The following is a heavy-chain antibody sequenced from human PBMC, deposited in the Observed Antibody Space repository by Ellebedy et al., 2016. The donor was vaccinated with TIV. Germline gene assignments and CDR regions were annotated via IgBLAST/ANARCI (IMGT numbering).Heavy chain of an antibody. CDR3: ARDEENQPLHY. CDR2: IYYSGST. V-gene: IGHV4-39*01. CDR1: GGSIRGSSFY. J-gene: IGHJ4*02. D-gene: IGHD1-14*01. Sequence: MPSETLSLTCTVSGGSIRGSSFYWGWVRQPPGKGLDWIGSIYYSGSTYYNPSLKSRATISVDTSKNQFSLRLNSMTAADTAVYYCARDEENQPLHYWGQGTLVTVSS.